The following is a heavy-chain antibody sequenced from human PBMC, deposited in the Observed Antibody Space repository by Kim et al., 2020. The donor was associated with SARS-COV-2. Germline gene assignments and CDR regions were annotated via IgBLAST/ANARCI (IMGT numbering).Heavy chain of an antibody. V-gene: IGHV3-30*18. J-gene: IGHJ4*01. Sequence: GGSLRLSCAASGFTFSSYGMHWVRQAPGKGLEWVAVISYDGSNKYYADSVKGRFTISRDNSKNTLYLQMNSLRAEDTAVYYCAKDRRGVGATYFDY. CDR3: AKDRRGVGATYFDY. CDR1: GFTFSSYG. D-gene: IGHD1-26*01. CDR2: ISYDGSNK.